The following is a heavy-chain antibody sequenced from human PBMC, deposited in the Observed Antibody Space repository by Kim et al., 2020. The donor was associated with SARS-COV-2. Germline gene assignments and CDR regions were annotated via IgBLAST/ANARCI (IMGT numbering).Heavy chain of an antibody. V-gene: IGHV3-7*01. Sequence: GGSLRLSCAASGFTFSSYWMSWVRQAPGKGLEWVANIKQDGSEKYYVDSVKGRFTISRDNAKNSLYLQMNSLRAEDTAVYYCARDPYYYGSGSYPIYYYYGMDVWGQGTTVTVSS. CDR3: ARDPYYYGSGSYPIYYYYGMDV. CDR2: IKQDGSEK. J-gene: IGHJ6*02. CDR1: GFTFSSYW. D-gene: IGHD3-10*01.